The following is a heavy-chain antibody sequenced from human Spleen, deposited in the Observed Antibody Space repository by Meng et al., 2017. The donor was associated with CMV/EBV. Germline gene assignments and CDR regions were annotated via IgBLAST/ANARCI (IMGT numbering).Heavy chain of an antibody. V-gene: IGHV3-21*01. CDR2: ISSSSSYI. CDR1: GFTFSSYS. Sequence: GESLKISCAASGFTFSSYSMNWVRQAPGKGLEWVSSISSSSSYIYYADSVKGRFTISRDNAKNSLYLQMNSLTTEDTAVYHCVKARGDGYTDSFDVWGQGTMVTVSS. J-gene: IGHJ3*01. D-gene: IGHD5-24*01. CDR3: VKARGDGYTDSFDV.